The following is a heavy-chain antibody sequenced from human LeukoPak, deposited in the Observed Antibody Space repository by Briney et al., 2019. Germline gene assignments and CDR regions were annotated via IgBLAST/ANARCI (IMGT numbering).Heavy chain of an antibody. Sequence: GGSLRLSCAASGFTFSSYAMSGVRQAPGKGLEWFSAISGSGGSTYYADSVKGRFTISRDNSKNTLCLQMNSLRAEDTAVYYCAKGLRIVVVPAAFYYWGQGTLVTVSS. CDR1: GFTFSSYA. CDR2: ISGSGGST. CDR3: AKGLRIVVVPAAFYY. V-gene: IGHV3-23*01. D-gene: IGHD2-2*01. J-gene: IGHJ4*02.